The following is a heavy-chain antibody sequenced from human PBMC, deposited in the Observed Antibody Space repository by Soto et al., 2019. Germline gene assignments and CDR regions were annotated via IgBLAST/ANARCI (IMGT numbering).Heavy chain of an antibody. CDR2: IFNIGDT. CDR1: GAAVNLENHD. CDR3: VGTGTTDDF. V-gene: IGHV4-30-4*01. Sequence: VQLQGSGPGLVKPSQTMSLTCTVSGAAVNLENHDWSYILQSPGKGLGGLGYIFNIGDTYYNPSLKRRATIALSTSRNQISLTLTSVTDADTAVYFCVGTGTTDDFWGQGTLVTVSS. J-gene: IGHJ1*01. D-gene: IGHD1-7*01.